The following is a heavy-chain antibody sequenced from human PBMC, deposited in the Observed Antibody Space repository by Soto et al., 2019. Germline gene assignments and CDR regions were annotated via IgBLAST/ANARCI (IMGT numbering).Heavy chain of an antibody. CDR3: ARDRLVVVVAANYYYYYGMDV. Sequence: QVQLVQSGAEVKKPGSSVKVSCKASGGTFSSYAISWVRQAPGQGLGWMGGIIPIFGTANYAQKCQGRVTITADESTSTAYMKLSSLRSEDKAVYYCARDRLVVVVAANYYYYYGMDVWGQGTTVTVSS. J-gene: IGHJ6*02. CDR2: IIPIFGTA. D-gene: IGHD2-15*01. CDR1: GGTFSSYA. V-gene: IGHV1-69*01.